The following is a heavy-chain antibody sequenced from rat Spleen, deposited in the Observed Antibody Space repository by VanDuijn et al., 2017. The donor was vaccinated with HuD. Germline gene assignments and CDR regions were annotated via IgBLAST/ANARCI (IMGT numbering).Heavy chain of an antibody. CDR3: TRHHYDGYYHGPVFGVMDA. CDR1: GFTFSDYA. V-gene: IGHV5S23*01. J-gene: IGHJ4*01. D-gene: IGHD1-12*03. Sequence: EVQLVGSGGGLVQPGRSLKFSCAASGFTFSDYAMAWVRQTPKKGLEWVASITTGSRNTYYRDSVKGRFTISRDNAKSTLYLQMDSLRSEDTASYYCTRHHYDGYYHGPVFGVMDAWGQGASVTVSS. CDR2: ITTGSRNT.